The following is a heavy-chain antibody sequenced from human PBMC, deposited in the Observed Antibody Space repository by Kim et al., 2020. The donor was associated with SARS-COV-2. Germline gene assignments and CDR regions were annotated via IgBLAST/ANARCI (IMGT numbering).Heavy chain of an antibody. CDR3: ARSLGGWSHPFDY. Sequence: ASVKVSCKASGYTFTSYAMHWVRQAPGQRLEWMGWINAGNGNTKYSQKFQGRVTITRDTSASTAYMELSSLRSEDTAVYYCARSLGGWSHPFDYWGQGTLVAVSS. D-gene: IGHD6-19*01. CDR2: INAGNGNT. J-gene: IGHJ4*02. CDR1: GYTFTSYA. V-gene: IGHV1-3*01.